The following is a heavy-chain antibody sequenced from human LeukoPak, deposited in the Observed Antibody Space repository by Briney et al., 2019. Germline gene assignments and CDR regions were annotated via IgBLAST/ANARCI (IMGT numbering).Heavy chain of an antibody. Sequence: SETLSLTCTVSGGSISSSSYYWSWIRQPPGKGLEWIGSIYYSGSTYCNPSLKSRVTISVDTSKNQFSLKLSSVTAADTAVYYCARQVRIAAAGPNFDYWGQGTLVTVSS. D-gene: IGHD6-13*01. V-gene: IGHV4-39*01. CDR1: GGSISSSSYY. CDR3: ARQVRIAAAGPNFDY. CDR2: IYYSGST. J-gene: IGHJ4*02.